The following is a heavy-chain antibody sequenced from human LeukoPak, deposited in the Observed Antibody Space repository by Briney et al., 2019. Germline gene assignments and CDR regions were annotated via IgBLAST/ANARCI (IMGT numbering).Heavy chain of an antibody. J-gene: IGHJ6*03. CDR2: INHSGST. D-gene: IGHD4-17*01. CDR1: GGSFSGYY. Sequence: SETLSLTCAVYGGSFSGYYWSWIRQPPGKGLEWIGEINHSGSTNYNPSLKSRVTISVDTSKNQFSLKLSSVTAADTAVYYCARHATVTSSGLYYYHYYMDVWGKGTTVTISS. CDR3: ARHATVTSSGLYYYHYYMDV. V-gene: IGHV4-34*01.